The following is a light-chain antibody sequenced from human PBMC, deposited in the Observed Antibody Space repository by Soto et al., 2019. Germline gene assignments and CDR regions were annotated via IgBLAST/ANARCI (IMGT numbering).Light chain of an antibody. Sequence: EMVMTQSPATLSLSPGERATLSCRASQSVSSSYLSWYQQKPGPAPRLLTYGASTRATGIPARFSGSASGTDFTFTISSLQPDDFAVYYCQQDYNSWTFGQGT. CDR3: QQDYNSWT. CDR1: QSVSSSY. V-gene: IGKV3D-7*01. J-gene: IGKJ1*01. CDR2: GAS.